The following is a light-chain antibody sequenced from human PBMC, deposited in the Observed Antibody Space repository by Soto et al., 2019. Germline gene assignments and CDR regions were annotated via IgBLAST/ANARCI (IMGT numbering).Light chain of an antibody. CDR1: QSVSSSY. CDR3: QQYGSSLLIT. V-gene: IGKV3-20*01. CDR2: GAS. Sequence: EIVLTQSPGTLSFSPGERATLSCRASQSVSSSYLAWYQQKPGQAIRLLIYGASSRATGIPHRISGSGSGTDFSLTIIRQEHQDFAVYYCQQYGSSLLITFGQGTRLEIK. J-gene: IGKJ5*01.